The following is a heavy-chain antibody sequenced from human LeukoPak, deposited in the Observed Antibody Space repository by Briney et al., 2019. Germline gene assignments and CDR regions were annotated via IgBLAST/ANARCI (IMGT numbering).Heavy chain of an antibody. CDR2: MNPNSGNT. V-gene: IGHV1-8*01. CDR1: GYTFTSYD. D-gene: IGHD6-13*01. CDR3: ARSDSSWSPWGYYYYYMDV. J-gene: IGHJ6*03. Sequence: ASVKVSCKASGYTFTSYDINWVRQATGQGLEWMGWMNPNSGNTGYAQKFQGRVTMTRNTSISTAYMELSSLRSEDTAVYYCARSDSSWSPWGYYYYYMDVWGKGTTVTISS.